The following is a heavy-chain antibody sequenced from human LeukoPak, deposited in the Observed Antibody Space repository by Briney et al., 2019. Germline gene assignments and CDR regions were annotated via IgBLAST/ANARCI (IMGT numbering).Heavy chain of an antibody. CDR1: GFTVSSNY. Sequence: PGGSLRLSCAASGFTVSSNYMSWVRQAPGKGLEWVSVIYSGGSTYYADSVKGRFTISRDNSKNTLYLQMNSLRAEDTAVYYCARAYSSGWYVSYYFDYWGQGTLVTVSS. CDR3: ARAYSSGWYVSYYFDY. J-gene: IGHJ4*02. V-gene: IGHV3-53*01. D-gene: IGHD6-19*01. CDR2: IYSGGST.